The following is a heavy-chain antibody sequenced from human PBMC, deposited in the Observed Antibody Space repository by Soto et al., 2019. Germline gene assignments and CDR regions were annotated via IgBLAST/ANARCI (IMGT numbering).Heavy chain of an antibody. V-gene: IGHV4-59*01. CDR3: ARVKSIFGVVDY. CDR1: GGSFSGYY. CDR2: IYYSGST. Sequence: SETLSLTCTVSGGSFSGYYWSWIRQPPGKGLEWIGYIYYSGSTNXXPSLKSRVXISVDTSKNQFXLKLSXVTAADTGVYYCARVKSIFGVVDYWGQGTLVTGSS. D-gene: IGHD3-3*01. J-gene: IGHJ4*02.